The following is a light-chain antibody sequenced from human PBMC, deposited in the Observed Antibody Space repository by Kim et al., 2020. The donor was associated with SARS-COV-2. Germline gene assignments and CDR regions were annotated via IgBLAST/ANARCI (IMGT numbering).Light chain of an antibody. CDR3: QSADSSGTFVI. Sequence: PGETARITCSGDALPKRYAFWYQQRPGQAPVLVIFKDTERPSDIPDRFSGSSSGTTVTLTISGVQAEDEADYYCQSADSSGTFVIFGGGTQLTVL. V-gene: IGLV3-25*03. J-gene: IGLJ2*01. CDR2: KDT. CDR1: ALPKRY.